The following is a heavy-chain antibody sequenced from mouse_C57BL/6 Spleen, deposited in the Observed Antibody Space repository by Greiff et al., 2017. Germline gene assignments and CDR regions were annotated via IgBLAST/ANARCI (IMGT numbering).Heavy chain of an antibody. CDR2: IRNKANNHAT. CDR3: TRPPIYYDYEGFAY. J-gene: IGHJ3*01. V-gene: IGHV6-6*01. D-gene: IGHD2-4*01. CDR1: GFTFSDAW. Sequence: DVMLVESGGGLVQPGGSMKLSCAASGFTFSDAWMDWVRQSPEKGLEWVAEIRNKANNHATYYAESVKGRFTISRDDSKSSVYLQMNSLRAEDTGIYYCTRPPIYYDYEGFAYWGQGTLVTVSA.